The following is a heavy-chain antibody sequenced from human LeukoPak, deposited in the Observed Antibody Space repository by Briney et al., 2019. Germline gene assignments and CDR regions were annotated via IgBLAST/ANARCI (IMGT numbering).Heavy chain of an antibody. CDR2: IRSKSSGGT. CDR3: NRWHISGVSYSSV. D-gene: IGHD3-22*01. CDR1: GFTFSDYG. J-gene: IGHJ4*02. V-gene: IGHV3-49*04. Sequence: GGSLRLSCSASGFTFSDYGINWVRQAPGKGLEWVGFIRSKSSGGTEYGPSVKGRVIISRDESKSIAYLEMDSLKTEDTAVYYCNRWHISGVSYSSVWGPGTLVTVSS.